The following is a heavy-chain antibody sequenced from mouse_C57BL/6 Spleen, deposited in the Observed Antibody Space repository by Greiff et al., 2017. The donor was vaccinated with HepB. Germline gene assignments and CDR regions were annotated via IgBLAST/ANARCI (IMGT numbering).Heavy chain of an antibody. D-gene: IGHD2-5*01. CDR1: GYTFTDYY. CDR3: ARSDYSNYEAMDY. CDR2: INPYNGGT. V-gene: IGHV1-19*01. J-gene: IGHJ4*01. Sequence: EVQLQQSGPVLVKPGASVKMSCKASGYTFTDYYMNWVKQSHGKSLEWIGVINPYNGGTSYNQKFKGKATLTVDKSSSTAYMELNSLTSEDSAVYYCARSDYSNYEAMDYWGQGTSVTVSS.